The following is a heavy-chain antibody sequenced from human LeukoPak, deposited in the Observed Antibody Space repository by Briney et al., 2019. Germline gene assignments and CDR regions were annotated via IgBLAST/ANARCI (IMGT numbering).Heavy chain of an antibody. Sequence: GGSLRLSCAASGFTFSSYEMNWVRQAPGKGLEWVSYISSSGSTIYYADSVKGRFTISRDNAKNSLYLQMNSLRAEDTAVYYCARDPYSGSYGNYYYYFMDVWGKGATVTISS. CDR3: ARDPYSGSYGNYYYYFMDV. V-gene: IGHV3-48*03. D-gene: IGHD1-26*01. CDR1: GFTFSSYE. J-gene: IGHJ6*03. CDR2: ISSSGSTI.